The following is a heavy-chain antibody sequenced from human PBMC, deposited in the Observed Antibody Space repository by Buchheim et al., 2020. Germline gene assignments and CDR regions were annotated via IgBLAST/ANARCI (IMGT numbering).Heavy chain of an antibody. D-gene: IGHD3-22*01. J-gene: IGHJ4*02. CDR1: GFTFSSYG. CDR2: ISYDGSNK. CDR3: AKVSYDSSGYVDY. V-gene: IGHV3-30*18. Sequence: QVQLVESGGGVVQPGRSLRLSCAASGFTFSSYGMHWVRQAPGKGLEWVAVISYDGSNKYYADSVKGRFTISRDNSKNTLYLQMNSLGAEDTAVYYCAKVSYDSSGYVDYWGQGTL.